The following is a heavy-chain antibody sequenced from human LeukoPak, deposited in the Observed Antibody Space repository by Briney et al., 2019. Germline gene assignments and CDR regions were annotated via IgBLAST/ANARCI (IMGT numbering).Heavy chain of an antibody. V-gene: IGHV4-61*02. CDR2: IYTSGST. D-gene: IGHD3-22*01. J-gene: IGHJ4*02. CDR1: GGSISSGNYY. CDR3: AREGDYYDTSGTLDY. Sequence: PSETLSLTCTVSGGSISSGNYYWSWIRKPAGKGLEWIGRIYTSGSTNYNPSLKSRVTIPVDTSKNQFSLKLSSVTAADTAVYYCAREGDYYDTSGTLDYWGQGTLVTVSS.